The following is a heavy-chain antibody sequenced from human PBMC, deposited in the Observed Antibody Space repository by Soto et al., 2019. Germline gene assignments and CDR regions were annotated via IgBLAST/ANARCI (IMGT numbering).Heavy chain of an antibody. V-gene: IGHV1-18*01. CDR1: GYTFASYA. J-gene: IGHJ4*02. CDR2: ISAYNGNT. CDR3: ARDPPPPDY. Sequence: QVQLVQSGAEVKKPGASVKVSCKASGYTFASYAISWMRQAPGQGLEWMGWISAYNGNTNYAQKLQGRVTLTTDTSTSTADMELRSLRSDDTAVYYCARDPPPPDYWGQGTLVTVSS.